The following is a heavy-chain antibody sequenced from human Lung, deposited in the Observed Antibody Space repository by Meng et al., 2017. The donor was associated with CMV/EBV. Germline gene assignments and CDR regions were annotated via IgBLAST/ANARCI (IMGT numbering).Heavy chain of an antibody. CDR3: ARDSASVGSGYYYYYGMDV. J-gene: IGHJ6*02. CDR1: GFTFSSYW. V-gene: IGHV3-7*01. CDR2: IKQDGSEK. D-gene: IGHD2-15*01. Sequence: GGSLGLXCAASGFTFSSYWMSWVRQAPGKGLEWVANIKQDGSEKYYVDSVKGRFTISRDNAKNSLYLQMNSLRAEDTAVYYCARDSASVGSGYYYYYGMDVWXQGTXVTVSS.